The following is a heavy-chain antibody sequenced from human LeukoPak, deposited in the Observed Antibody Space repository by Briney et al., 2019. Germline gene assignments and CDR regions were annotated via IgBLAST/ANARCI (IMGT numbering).Heavy chain of an antibody. V-gene: IGHV3-53*01. D-gene: IGHD5-24*01. CDR1: GFTFSSYA. CDR3: ARDKATGNHYDY. J-gene: IGHJ4*02. CDR2: IYSGGSI. Sequence: GGSLRLSCAASGFTFSSYAMSWVRQAPGKGLEWVSVIYSGGSIYYADSVKGRFTISRDNSKNTLYLQMNSLRAEDTAVYYCARDKATGNHYDYWGQGTLVTVSS.